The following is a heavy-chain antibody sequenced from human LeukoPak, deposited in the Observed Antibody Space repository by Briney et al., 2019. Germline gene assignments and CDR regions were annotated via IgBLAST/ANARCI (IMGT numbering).Heavy chain of an antibody. CDR2: ISSSGSTI. Sequence: PGESLRLSCAASGFTFSDFHMSWIRQAPGKGLEWVSYISSSGSTICYADSVKGRFTISRDNAKNSLYLQLNSLRAEDTAVYYCARDPLLLQLWGTFDYWGQGTLVTVSS. V-gene: IGHV3-11*04. D-gene: IGHD5-18*01. J-gene: IGHJ4*02. CDR3: ARDPLLLQLWGTFDY. CDR1: GFTFSDFH.